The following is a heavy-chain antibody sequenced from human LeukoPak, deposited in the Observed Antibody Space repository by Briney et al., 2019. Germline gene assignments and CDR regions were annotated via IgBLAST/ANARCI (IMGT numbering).Heavy chain of an antibody. V-gene: IGHV3-74*03. CDR1: GFTVSTYW. D-gene: IGHD2-8*02. CDR2: ISVGGSGT. J-gene: IGHJ3*02. CDR3: ARDLVGGAFDI. Sequence: GGSLRLSCAVSGFTVSTYWMHWVRQTPGKGLVWVSRISVGGSGTTYADSVKGRFTISRDNAENTLYLQMNSLRAEDTAVYYCARDLVGGAFDIWGQGTMVTVSS.